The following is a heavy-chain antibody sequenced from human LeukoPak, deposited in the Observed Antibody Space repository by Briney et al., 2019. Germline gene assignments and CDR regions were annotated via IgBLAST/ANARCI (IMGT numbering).Heavy chain of an antibody. CDR3: ATTRRDGYNGNYYFDY. CDR2: IYYSGSS. V-gene: IGHV4-39*01. D-gene: IGHD5-24*01. CDR1: GGSISSTSFY. J-gene: IGHJ4*02. Sequence: SETLSLTCTVSGGSISSTSFYWGWIRQPPGKGLEWIGSIYYSGSSYYNPSLKSRVTISVDTSENQFSLKLSSVTAADTAVYYCATTRRDGYNGNYYFDYWGQGPLVTVSS.